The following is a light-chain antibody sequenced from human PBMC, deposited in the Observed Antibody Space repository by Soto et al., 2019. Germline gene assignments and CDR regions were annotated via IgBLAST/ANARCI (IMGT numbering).Light chain of an antibody. V-gene: IGKV3-15*01. J-gene: IGKJ1*01. Sequence: EIVMTQSPATLSVSPGEKATLSCRASQSVSSNLAWYQQKPGQAPRRLIYGASTRATGIPARFSGSGSGKEFTLTISSLQSEDFAVYYCQQYNNWPWTFCQGTKVKIK. CDR1: QSVSSN. CDR2: GAS. CDR3: QQYNNWPWT.